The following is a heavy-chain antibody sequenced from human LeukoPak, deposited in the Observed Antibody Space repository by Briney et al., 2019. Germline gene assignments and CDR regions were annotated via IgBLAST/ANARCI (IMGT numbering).Heavy chain of an antibody. CDR3: ASTFRGYCSGGSCYGFDY. CDR2: INHSGST. Sequence: SETLSLTCAVSGGSFSNYYWSWIRQPPGKGLEWVGEINHSGSTNYNPSLKSRVTISVDTSKNQFSLKLSSVTAADTAVYYCASTFRGYCSGGSCYGFDYWGQGTLVTVSS. J-gene: IGHJ4*02. D-gene: IGHD2-15*01. V-gene: IGHV4-34*01. CDR1: GGSFSNYY.